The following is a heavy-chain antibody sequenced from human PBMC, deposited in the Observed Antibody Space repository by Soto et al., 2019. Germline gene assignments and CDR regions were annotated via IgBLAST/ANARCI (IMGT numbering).Heavy chain of an antibody. CDR2: IWYDGSNK. CDR3: ARDLRRYCSGGSCYFDY. D-gene: IGHD2-15*01. CDR1: GFTFSSYG. J-gene: IGHJ4*02. V-gene: IGHV3-33*01. Sequence: ESGGGVVQPGRSLRLSCAASGFTFSSYGMHWVRQAPGTGLEWVAVIWYDGSNKYYADSVKGRFTISRDNSKNTLYLQMNSLRAEDTAVYYCARDLRRYCSGGSCYFDYWGQGTLVTVSS.